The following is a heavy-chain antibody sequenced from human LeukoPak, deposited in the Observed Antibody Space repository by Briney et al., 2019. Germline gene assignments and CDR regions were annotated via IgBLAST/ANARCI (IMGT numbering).Heavy chain of an antibody. CDR3: AKDKGIAAAAHYWYFDL. J-gene: IGHJ2*01. D-gene: IGHD6-13*01. CDR1: GFTFSSYA. V-gene: IGHV3-30-3*01. Sequence: GESLRLSCAASGFTFSSYAMHWVRQAPGRGLEWVAVISYDGSNKYYADSVKGRFTISRDNSKNTLYLQMNSLRAEDTAVYYCAKDKGIAAAAHYWYFDLWGRGTLVTVSS. CDR2: ISYDGSNK.